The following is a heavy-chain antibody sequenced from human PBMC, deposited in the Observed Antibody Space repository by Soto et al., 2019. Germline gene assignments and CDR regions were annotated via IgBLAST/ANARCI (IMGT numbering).Heavy chain of an antibody. J-gene: IGHJ6*02. V-gene: IGHV1-18*04. CDR1: GYTFTSYG. Sequence: QVQLVQSGAEVKKPGASVKVSCKASGYTFTSYGISWVRQAPGQGLEWMGWISAYNGNTNYAQKLQCRVTMTTDTSTSTAYMELRSLRSDDTAVYYCARVGDLFGVVLSYGMDVWGQGTTVTVSS. D-gene: IGHD3-3*01. CDR3: ARVGDLFGVVLSYGMDV. CDR2: ISAYNGNT.